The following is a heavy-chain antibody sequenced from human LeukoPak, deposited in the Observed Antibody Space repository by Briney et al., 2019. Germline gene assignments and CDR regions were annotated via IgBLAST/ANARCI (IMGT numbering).Heavy chain of an antibody. J-gene: IGHJ4*02. Sequence: ASVKVSCKASGDTFSGYYLHWVRQAPGQGLQWVGWINPNSGDTHYAQMFQGRVTMTRDTSINTAYMDLRRVRSDDTAVYYCAKSAQYSSAWFTGSFDYWGQGTLVTVSS. CDR2: INPNSGDT. CDR3: AKSAQYSSAWFTGSFDY. D-gene: IGHD6-13*01. CDR1: GDTFSGYY. V-gene: IGHV1-2*02.